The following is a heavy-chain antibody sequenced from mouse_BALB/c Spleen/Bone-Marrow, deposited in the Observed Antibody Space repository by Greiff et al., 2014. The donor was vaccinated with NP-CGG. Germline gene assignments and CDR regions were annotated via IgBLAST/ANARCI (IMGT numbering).Heavy chain of an antibody. CDR2: INPSNGGT. V-gene: IGHV1S81*02. J-gene: IGHJ4*01. CDR1: GYTFTSYY. Sequence: LVEPGAELVKPGASVKLSCKASGYTFTSYYMYWVKQRPGQGLEWIGEINPSNGGTNFNEKFKSKATLTVDKSSSTAYMQLSSLTSEDSAVYYCTRGRRDAMDYWGQGTSVTVSS. CDR3: TRGRRDAMDY.